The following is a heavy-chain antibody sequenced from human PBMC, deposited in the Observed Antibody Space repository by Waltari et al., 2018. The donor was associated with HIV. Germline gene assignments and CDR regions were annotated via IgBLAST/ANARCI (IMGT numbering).Heavy chain of an antibody. CDR1: AFTFDDYA. D-gene: IGHD2-21*02. CDR3: AKGVVVTAITTHFDY. J-gene: IGHJ4*02. CDR2: ISWNSGSI. V-gene: IGHV3-9*01. Sequence: EVQLVESGGGLVQPGRSLRLSCAASAFTFDDYAMHWVRQAPGKGLEWVSGISWNSGSIGYADSVKGRFTISRDNAKNSLYLQMNSLRAEDTALYYCAKGVVVTAITTHFDYWGQGTLVTVSS.